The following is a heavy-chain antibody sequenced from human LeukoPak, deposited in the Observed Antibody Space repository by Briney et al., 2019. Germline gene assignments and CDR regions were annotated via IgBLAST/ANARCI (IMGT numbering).Heavy chain of an antibody. D-gene: IGHD1-26*01. CDR1: GGSISSGDYY. Sequence: PSQTLSLTCTVSGGSISSGDYYWSWIRQPPGKGLEWIGYIYYSGSTYYNPSLKSRVTISVDTSKNQFSLKLSSVTAADTAVYYCARDRWEQSTNWFDPWGQGTLVTVSS. V-gene: IGHV4-30-4*08. CDR3: ARDRWEQSTNWFDP. CDR2: IYYSGST. J-gene: IGHJ5*02.